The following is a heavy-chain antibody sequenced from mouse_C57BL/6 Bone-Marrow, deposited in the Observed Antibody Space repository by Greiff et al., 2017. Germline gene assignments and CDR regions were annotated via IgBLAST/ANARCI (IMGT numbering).Heavy chain of an antibody. Sequence: QVQLQQPGAELVRPGSSVKLSCKASGYTFTSYWMDWVKQRPGQGLEWIGNIYPSDSETHYNQKFKDKATLTVDKSSSTAYMQLSSLTSEDSAVYDCARGRVVTRYYYAMDYWGQGTSVTVSS. V-gene: IGHV1-61*01. CDR2: IYPSDSET. CDR3: ARGRVVTRYYYAMDY. D-gene: IGHD2-5*01. J-gene: IGHJ4*01. CDR1: GYTFTSYW.